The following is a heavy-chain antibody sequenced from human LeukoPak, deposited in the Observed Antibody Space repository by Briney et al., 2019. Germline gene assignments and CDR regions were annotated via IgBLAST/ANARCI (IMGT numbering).Heavy chain of an antibody. CDR1: GGTFSSYA. Sequence: ASVKVSCKASGGTFSSYAISWVRPAPGQGLEWMGRIIPIFGTANYAQKSQGRVTITTDESTSTAYMELSSLRSEDTAVYYCARPEPEGAFDIWGQGTMVTVSS. D-gene: IGHD1-14*01. CDR3: ARPEPEGAFDI. V-gene: IGHV1-69*05. J-gene: IGHJ3*02. CDR2: IIPIFGTA.